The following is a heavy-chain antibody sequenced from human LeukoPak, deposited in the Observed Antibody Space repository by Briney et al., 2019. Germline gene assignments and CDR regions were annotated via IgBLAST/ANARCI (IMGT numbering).Heavy chain of an antibody. CDR2: ITWNSGDI. CDR1: GFTFDDYA. CDR3: TKGSRLVQEFFQH. Sequence: PGRSLRLSCAASGFTFDDYAMHWVRQAPGKGLEWVSGITWNSGDIGYADSVKGRFTISRDNAKNSLYLQMNSLRAEDTALYYCTKGSRLVQEFFQHWGQGTLVTVSS. V-gene: IGHV3-9*01. J-gene: IGHJ1*01. D-gene: IGHD6-19*01.